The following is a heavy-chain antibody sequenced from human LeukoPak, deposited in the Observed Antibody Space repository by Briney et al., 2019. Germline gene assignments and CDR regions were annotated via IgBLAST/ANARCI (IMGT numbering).Heavy chain of an antibody. CDR2: INHSGST. J-gene: IGHJ4*02. CDR3: AREGIAAAGTKRILDY. D-gene: IGHD6-13*01. CDR1: GGSFSGYY. Sequence: SETLSLTCAVYGGSFSGYYWSWIRQPPGKGLEWIGKINHSGSTNYNPSLKSRVTISVDTSKNQFSLKLSSVTAADTAVYYCAREGIAAAGTKRILDYWGQGTLVTVSS. V-gene: IGHV4-34*01.